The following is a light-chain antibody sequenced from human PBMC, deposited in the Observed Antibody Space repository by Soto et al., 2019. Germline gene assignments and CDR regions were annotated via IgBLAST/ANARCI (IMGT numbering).Light chain of an antibody. CDR3: QQYNSWPGT. Sequence: EIVMTQSPGTLSVSPGERATLFCRASQSVRSSLAWYQQKPGQAPRLFIYDASTRATGIPARFSGSGSGTEFTLTISSLQSEDFAVYYCQQYNSWPGTFGQGTKVDIK. J-gene: IGKJ1*01. CDR1: QSVRSS. CDR2: DAS. V-gene: IGKV3-15*01.